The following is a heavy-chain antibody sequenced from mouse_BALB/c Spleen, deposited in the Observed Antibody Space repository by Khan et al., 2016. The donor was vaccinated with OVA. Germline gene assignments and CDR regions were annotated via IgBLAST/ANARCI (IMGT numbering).Heavy chain of an antibody. CDR3: ARVDYGYGFAY. V-gene: IGHV7-3*02. CDR2: IRKKASGYTT. Sequence: EVELVESGGGLVQPGGSLRLSCATSGFTFTDYYMSWVRQPPGKAPEWLGFIRKKASGYTTEYSASVKGRFTISRDNSQSILYLQMNTLRAEDSATYYCARVDYGYGFAYWGQGTLVTVSA. J-gene: IGHJ3*01. D-gene: IGHD1-2*01. CDR1: GFTFTDYY.